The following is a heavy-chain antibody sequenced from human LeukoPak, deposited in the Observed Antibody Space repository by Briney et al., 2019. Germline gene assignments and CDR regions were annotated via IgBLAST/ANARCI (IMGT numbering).Heavy chain of an antibody. D-gene: IGHD6-13*01. CDR1: GVSFISGIYY. V-gene: IGHV4-39*01. CDR2: IYYRGST. CDR3: ARLHPKAAAGGHYFDY. Sequence: SETLSLTCNVSGVSFISGIYYWGWVRQPPGKGLEWIASIYYRGSTYYNQSLKSRVTISVDTSKKQFSLKMTSVTAADTAVYDCARLHPKAAAGGHYFDYWGQGTLVTVSS. J-gene: IGHJ4*02.